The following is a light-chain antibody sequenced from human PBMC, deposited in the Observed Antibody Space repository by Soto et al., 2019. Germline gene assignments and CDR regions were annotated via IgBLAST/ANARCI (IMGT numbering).Light chain of an antibody. CDR3: QQYGSSRWT. CDR1: QSVSSSY. Sequence: EIVLTQSPGTLSLSPGERDTPSCRASQSVSSSYLAWYQQKPGQAPRLLIYGASTRATGIPDRFSGSGSGTDFTLTIITLEPEDFAVYYCQQYGSSRWTFGQGTKVDIK. J-gene: IGKJ1*01. V-gene: IGKV3-20*01. CDR2: GAS.